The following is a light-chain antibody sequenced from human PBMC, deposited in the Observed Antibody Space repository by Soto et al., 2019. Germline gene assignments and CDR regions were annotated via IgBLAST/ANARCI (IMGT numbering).Light chain of an antibody. V-gene: IGLV2-14*01. J-gene: IGLJ1*01. CDR1: SSDVGGYNY. CDR2: EVS. CDR3: SSYTSSSTPPYV. Sequence: QSVLTQPASVSGSPGQSITISCTGTSSDVGGYNYVSWYQQHPGKAPKLMFYEVSNRPSGVSNRFSGSKSGNTASLTISGLQAEDEADYYCSSYTSSSTPPYVFGTGTKVTVL.